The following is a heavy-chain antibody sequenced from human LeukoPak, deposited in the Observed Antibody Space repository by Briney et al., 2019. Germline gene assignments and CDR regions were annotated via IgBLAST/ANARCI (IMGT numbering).Heavy chain of an antibody. D-gene: IGHD3-10*01. CDR1: GFSISNHY. CDR2: IYYSGRT. V-gene: IGHV4-59*08. Sequence: PSETLSLTCTVSGFSISNHYWSWVRHPPGKGLEWIGYIYYSGRTSSNPSLRGRVTISVDTSKSQFSLKLNSVTDADTAVYYCARYGSESPKHFDYWGQGTLVTVSS. CDR3: ARYGSESPKHFDY. J-gene: IGHJ4*02.